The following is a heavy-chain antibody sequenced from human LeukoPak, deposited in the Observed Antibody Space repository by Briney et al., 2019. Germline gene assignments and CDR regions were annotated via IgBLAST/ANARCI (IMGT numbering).Heavy chain of an antibody. CDR1: GFTFSSYW. CDR3: ARDLYYYDNSGRNWFDP. CDR2: IKQDGSEK. D-gene: IGHD3-22*01. J-gene: IGHJ5*02. V-gene: IGHV3-7*01. Sequence: GGSLRLSCAASGFTFSSYWMSWVRQAPGKGLEWVANIKQDGSEKYYVDSVKGRFTISRDNAKNSLYLQMNSLRAEDTAVYYCARDLYYYDNSGRNWFDPWGQGTLVTVSS.